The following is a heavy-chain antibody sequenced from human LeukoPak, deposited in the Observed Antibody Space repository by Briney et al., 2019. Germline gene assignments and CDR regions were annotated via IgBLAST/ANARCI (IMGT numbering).Heavy chain of an antibody. J-gene: IGHJ4*02. CDR2: ISYDGSNK. Sequence: PGGSLRLSCAASGFTFSSYATHWVRQAPGKGLEWVAVISYDGSNKYYADSVKGRFTISRDNSKNTLYLQMNRLRAEHTAVYYCARDKSPTYYYATFDYWVKVPLVTVYS. CDR3: ARDKSPTYYYATFDY. V-gene: IGHV3-30-3*01. CDR1: GFTFSSYA. D-gene: IGHD3-10*01.